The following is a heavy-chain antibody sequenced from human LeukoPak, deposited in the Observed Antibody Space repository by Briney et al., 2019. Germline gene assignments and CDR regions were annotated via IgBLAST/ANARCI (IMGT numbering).Heavy chain of an antibody. V-gene: IGHV4-38-2*02. Sequence: SETLSLTCTVSGYSISSGYYWGWIRQPPGKGLEWIGSIYHSGSTYYNPSLKSRVTISVDTSKNQFSLKLSSVTAADTAVYYCARGSIVGATMIFDYWGQGTLVTVSS. CDR2: IYHSGST. CDR3: ARGSIVGATMIFDY. D-gene: IGHD1-26*01. J-gene: IGHJ4*02. CDR1: GYSISSGYY.